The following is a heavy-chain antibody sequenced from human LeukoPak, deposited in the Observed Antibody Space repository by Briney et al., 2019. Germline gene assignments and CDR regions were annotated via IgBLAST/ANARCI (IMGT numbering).Heavy chain of an antibody. V-gene: IGHV4-39*01. CDR3: ARGGPPGYYYDYYMDV. Sequence: SEPLSLTCTVSGGSISSSSYYWGWIRQPPGKGLEWIGSIYYSGSTYYNPSLKSRVTISVDTSKNQFSLKLSSVTAADTAVYFCARGGPPGYYYDYYMDVWGKGTTVTISS. CDR1: GGSISSSSYY. CDR2: IYYSGST. J-gene: IGHJ6*03.